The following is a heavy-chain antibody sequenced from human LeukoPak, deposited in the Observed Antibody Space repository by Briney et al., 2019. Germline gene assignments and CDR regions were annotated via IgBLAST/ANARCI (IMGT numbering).Heavy chain of an antibody. Sequence: WGSLRLSCAASGFTFSDYYMSWIHQAPGKGLEWVSYISSSSSYTNYADSVKGRFTISRDNAKNSLYLQMNSLRAEDTAVYYCAREVRSYGMDVWGKGTTVTVSS. D-gene: IGHD3-10*01. CDR1: GFTFSDYY. V-gene: IGHV3-11*06. CDR3: AREVRSYGMDV. CDR2: ISSSSSYT. J-gene: IGHJ6*04.